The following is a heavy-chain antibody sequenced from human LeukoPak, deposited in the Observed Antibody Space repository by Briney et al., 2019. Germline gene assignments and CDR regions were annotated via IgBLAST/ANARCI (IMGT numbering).Heavy chain of an antibody. CDR2: IRYDGSKK. CDR3: ARLYDDYTNGHFDS. CDR1: GFTFSNYG. Sequence: GGSLRLSCAASGFTFSNYGMHWVRQAPGKGLEWVAFIRYDGSKKYYADSVKGRFTISRDNSKNTLYLQMNSLRAEDTAVYYCARLYDDYTNGHFDSWGQGTLVTVSS. D-gene: IGHD4-11*01. V-gene: IGHV3-30*02. J-gene: IGHJ4*02.